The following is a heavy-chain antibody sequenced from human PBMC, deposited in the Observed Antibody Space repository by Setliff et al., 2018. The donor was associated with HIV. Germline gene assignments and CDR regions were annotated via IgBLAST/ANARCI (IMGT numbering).Heavy chain of an antibody. V-gene: IGHV4-59*11. CDR1: GGSISSHY. J-gene: IGHJ4*02. CDR2: ISSTGST. CDR3: ARNRVPSSL. Sequence: ETLSLTCTVSGGSISSHYWSWIRQPPGKGLEWIGSISSTGSTDYNPSLMSRVTISLDTPKNQFSLKLNSVIAADTAVYYCARNRVPSSLWGQGTLVTVSS. D-gene: IGHD3-10*01.